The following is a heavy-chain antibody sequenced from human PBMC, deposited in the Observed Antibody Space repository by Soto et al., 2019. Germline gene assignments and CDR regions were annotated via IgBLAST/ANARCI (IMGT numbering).Heavy chain of an antibody. CDR1: GGSASNDNFY. CDR2: VHSSGIT. CDR3: ARGLTMGQLPSHFDH. J-gene: IGHJ5*02. Sequence: SETLSLTCTVSGGSASNDNFYWSWIRQPPGKGLEWIGYVHSSGITNYNPSLKRRVTISVDTSRNQFSLRLSSVTAADTAVYYCARGLTMGQLPSHFDHWGQGALVTVS. D-gene: IGHD3-16*01. V-gene: IGHV4-61*01.